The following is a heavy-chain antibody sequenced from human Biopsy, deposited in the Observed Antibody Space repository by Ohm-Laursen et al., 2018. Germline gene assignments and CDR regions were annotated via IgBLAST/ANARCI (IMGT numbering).Heavy chain of an antibody. Sequence: SDTLSLTCSVSGYSISTGYYWGWIRQPPGKGLEWIGSIFHTGTTYYNPSLKSRVTISVDTSKNQFSLKLISVTAADTAMYYCARALTPHLQSGYLWGQGTLVTVSS. CDR2: IFHTGTT. CDR1: GYSISTGYY. CDR3: ARALTPHLQSGYL. V-gene: IGHV4-38-2*02. D-gene: IGHD5-24*01. J-gene: IGHJ5*02.